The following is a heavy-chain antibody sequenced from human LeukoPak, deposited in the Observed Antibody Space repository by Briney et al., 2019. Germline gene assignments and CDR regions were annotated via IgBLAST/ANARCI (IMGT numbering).Heavy chain of an antibody. J-gene: IGHJ6*02. D-gene: IGHD6-19*01. V-gene: IGHV1-69*13. Sequence: GASVKVSCKASGGTFSSYAISWVRQAPGQGLEWMGGIIPIFGTANYAQKFQGRVTITADESTSTAYMELSSLRSEDTAVYYCERDVRKQWLDFGHYGMDVWGQGTTVTVSS. CDR1: GGTFSSYA. CDR3: ERDVRKQWLDFGHYGMDV. CDR2: IIPIFGTA.